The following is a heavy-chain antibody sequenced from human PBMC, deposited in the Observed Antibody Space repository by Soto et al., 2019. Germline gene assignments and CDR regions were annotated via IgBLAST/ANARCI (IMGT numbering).Heavy chain of an antibody. V-gene: IGHV1-18*01. CDR3: ARDKVWGGFDI. CDR1: GYSFSNYN. CDR2: ISGYNGNT. J-gene: IGHJ3*02. Sequence: QVQLVQSGPELKKPGASVKVSCRSSGYSFSNYNFCWVRQAPGQGLEWLGWISGYNGNTKYAQKFQGRVTMTTDSFTSTAYMELRSLRSDDTAGYYCARDKVWGGFDIWGQGTMVTVSP. D-gene: IGHD3-16*01.